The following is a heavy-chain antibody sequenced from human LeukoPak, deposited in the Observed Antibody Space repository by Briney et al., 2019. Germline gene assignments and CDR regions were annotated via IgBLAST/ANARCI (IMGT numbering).Heavy chain of an antibody. CDR3: AKDLRGYSYGFGMDV. CDR2: ISYDGSNK. J-gene: IGHJ6*02. CDR1: GFTFSNYA. V-gene: IGHV3-30-3*01. D-gene: IGHD5-18*01. Sequence: GGSLRLSCAASGFTFSNYAMHWVRQAPGKGLEWVAFISYDGSNKYYADSVKGRFTISRDNSKNTLYLQMNSLRAEDTAVYYCAKDLRGYSYGFGMDVWGQGTTVTVSS.